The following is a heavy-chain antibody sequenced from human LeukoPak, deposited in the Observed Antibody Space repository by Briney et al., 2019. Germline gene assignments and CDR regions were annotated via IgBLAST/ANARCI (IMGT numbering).Heavy chain of an antibody. CDR1: GFTFSNYW. D-gene: IGHD1-14*01. Sequence: PGGSLRLSCAASGFTFSNYWMHWVRQAPGKGVVWVSRIKGDGSHTVYADSVKGRFTISRDNAKNTLYLQMKSLRDEDTAVYYCVRNRDHLDFDSWGQGTLVTVSS. CDR2: IKGDGSHT. V-gene: IGHV3-74*01. J-gene: IGHJ5*01. CDR3: VRNRDHLDFDS.